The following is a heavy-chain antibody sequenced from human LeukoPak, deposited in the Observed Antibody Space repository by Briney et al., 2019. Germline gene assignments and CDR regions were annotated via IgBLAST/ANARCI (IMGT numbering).Heavy chain of an antibody. CDR3: ARVPPLLGFGEPFSYMDV. D-gene: IGHD3-10*01. Sequence: SGTLSLTCTVSGGSISSYYWSWIRQPPGKGLEWIGYIYYSGSTNYNPSLKSRVTISVDTSKNQFSLKLSSVTAADTAVYYCARVPPLLGFGEPFSYMDVWGKGTTVTVSS. CDR1: GGSISSYY. CDR2: IYYSGST. V-gene: IGHV4-59*01. J-gene: IGHJ6*03.